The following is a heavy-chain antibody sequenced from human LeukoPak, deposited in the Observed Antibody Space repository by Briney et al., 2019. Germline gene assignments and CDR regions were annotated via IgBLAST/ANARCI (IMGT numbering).Heavy chain of an antibody. CDR2: IYTSGST. D-gene: IGHD3-22*01. J-gene: IGHJ4*02. V-gene: IGHV4-61*02. CDR3: ARERYYDSSGYDY. Sequence: SETLSLTCTVSGGSISSGSYYWSWIRQPAGKGLEWIGRIYTSGSTNYNPSLKSRVTISVDTSKNQFSLKLSSVTAADTAVYYRARERYYDSSGYDYWGQGTLVTVSS. CDR1: GGSISSGSYY.